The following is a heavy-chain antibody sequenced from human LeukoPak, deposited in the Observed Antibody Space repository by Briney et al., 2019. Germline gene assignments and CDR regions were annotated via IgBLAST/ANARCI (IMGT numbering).Heavy chain of an antibody. CDR2: ISGSGGST. V-gene: IGHV3-23*01. Sequence: GGTLRLSCAASGFTFSSYGMSWVRQAPGKGLEWVSAISGSGGSTYYTDSVKGRFTISRDNSTNTLYLQKTSLRDEDTAVYYCAKGRGYSYGPSDYWGQGTLVTVSS. CDR1: GFTFSSYG. J-gene: IGHJ4*02. D-gene: IGHD5-18*01. CDR3: AKGRGYSYGPSDY.